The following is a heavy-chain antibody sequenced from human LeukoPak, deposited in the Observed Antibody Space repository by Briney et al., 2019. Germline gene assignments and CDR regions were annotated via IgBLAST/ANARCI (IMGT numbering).Heavy chain of an antibody. V-gene: IGHV1-69*01. CDR1: GGTFSSYA. D-gene: IGHD5-12*01. J-gene: IGHJ5*02. Sequence: SVKVSCKASGGTFSSYAISWVRQAPGQGLEWMGGIIPIFGTANYAQKFQGRVTITADESTSTAYMELSSLRSEDTAVYYCARGLLYSGYDYSTYNWLDPWGQGTLVTVSS. CDR2: IIPIFGTA. CDR3: ARGLLYSGYDYSTYNWLDP.